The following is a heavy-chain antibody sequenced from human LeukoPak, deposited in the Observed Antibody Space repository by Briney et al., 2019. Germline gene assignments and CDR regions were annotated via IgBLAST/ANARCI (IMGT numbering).Heavy chain of an antibody. D-gene: IGHD2-2*01. CDR3: ARDGGSTSSYFDP. V-gene: IGHV3-11*06. CDR2: ISSSSSYT. Sequence: GGSLRLSCAASGFTFSDYYMSWIRQAPGKGLEWVSYISSSSSYTNYADSVKGRFTISRDNAKNSLYLQMNSLTAEDTAVYYCARDGGSTSSYFDPWGQGTLVTVSS. CDR1: GFTFSDYY. J-gene: IGHJ5*02.